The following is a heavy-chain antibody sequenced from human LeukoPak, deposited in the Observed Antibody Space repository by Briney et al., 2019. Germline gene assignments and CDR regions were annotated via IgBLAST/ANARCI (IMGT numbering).Heavy chain of an antibody. CDR1: GFTFSSYA. CDR2: ISGSGGST. V-gene: IGHV3-23*01. D-gene: IGHD3/OR15-3a*01. Sequence: GGSLILSCAASGFTFSSYAMNWVRQAPGEGLEWVSGISGSGGSTYYADSVKGRFTISRDNSKNTLSLQMNSLRADDTALYYCAKGTGINHFHWFGPWGQGTLVTVSS. CDR3: AKGTGINHFHWFGP. J-gene: IGHJ5*02.